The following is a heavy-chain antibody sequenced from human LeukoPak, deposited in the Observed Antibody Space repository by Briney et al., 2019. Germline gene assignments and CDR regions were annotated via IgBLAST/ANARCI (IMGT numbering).Heavy chain of an antibody. Sequence: ASVKVSCKASGYSFTSYGISWVRQAPGQGLEWMGWISAYKGNTNYAQKLQGRVSMTTDTSTNTAYMELRSLRSDDTAVYYCARDSSDYGGKGVDYWGQGTLVAVSS. CDR3: ARDSSDYGGKGVDY. CDR2: ISAYKGNT. V-gene: IGHV1-18*01. D-gene: IGHD4-23*01. CDR1: GYSFTSYG. J-gene: IGHJ4*02.